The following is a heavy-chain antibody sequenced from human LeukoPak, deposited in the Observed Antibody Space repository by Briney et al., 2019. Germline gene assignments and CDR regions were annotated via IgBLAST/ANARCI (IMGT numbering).Heavy chain of an antibody. Sequence: SETLSLTCAVYGGSFNGYYWSWIRQPPGKGLEWIGEINHSGSTNYNPSLKSRVTISVDTSKNQFSLKLSSVTAADTAVYYCARGGGYGSPLGFWGQGTLVTVSS. CDR2: INHSGST. D-gene: IGHD5-18*01. CDR3: ARGGGYGSPLGF. CDR1: GGSFNGYY. V-gene: IGHV4-34*01. J-gene: IGHJ4*02.